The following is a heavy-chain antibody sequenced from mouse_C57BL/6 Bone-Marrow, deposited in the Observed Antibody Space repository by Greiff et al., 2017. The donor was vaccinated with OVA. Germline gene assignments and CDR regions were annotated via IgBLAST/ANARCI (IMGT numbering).Heavy chain of an antibody. CDR2: IDPANGNT. D-gene: IGHD1-1*01. CDR3: ARWEDYYGSSPYFDV. CDR1: GFNIKNTY. Sequence: VQLQHSVAELVRPGASVKLSCTASGFNIKNTYMHWVTQRPEQGLEWIGRIDPANGNTKYAPKFKGKATLTVDQSSSTAYMQLNSLTSEDSAVYYCARWEDYYGSSPYFDVWGTGTTVTVSS. J-gene: IGHJ1*03. V-gene: IGHV14-3*01.